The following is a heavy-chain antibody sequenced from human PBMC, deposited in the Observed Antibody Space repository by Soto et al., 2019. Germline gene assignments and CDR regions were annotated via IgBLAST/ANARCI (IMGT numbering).Heavy chain of an antibody. J-gene: IGHJ6*02. D-gene: IGHD6-13*01. Sequence: KVSCKASGGTFSSYAISWVRQAPGQGLEWMGGTFPMFGKANYAQKFQGRVTISADKSTSTAYMELSSLTSEDTAVYYCATVDISTWIDGMDVWGQETTVTVSS. CDR2: TFPMFGKA. V-gene: IGHV1-69*06. CDR1: GGTFSSYA. CDR3: ATVDISTWIDGMDV.